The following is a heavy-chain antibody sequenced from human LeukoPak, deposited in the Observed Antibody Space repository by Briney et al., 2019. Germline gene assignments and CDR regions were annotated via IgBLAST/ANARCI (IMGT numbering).Heavy chain of an antibody. J-gene: IGHJ5*02. CDR2: ISGSGGST. CDR1: GFTFSSYA. CDR3: AKDRAPDSSGWYDWFDP. D-gene: IGHD6-19*01. V-gene: IGHV3-23*01. Sequence: GGSLRLSCAASGFTFSSYAMSWVRQAPGKGLEWVSAISGSGGSTYYADSVRGRFTISRDNSKNTLYLQMSSLRAEDTAVYYCAKDRAPDSSGWYDWFDPWGQGTLVTVSS.